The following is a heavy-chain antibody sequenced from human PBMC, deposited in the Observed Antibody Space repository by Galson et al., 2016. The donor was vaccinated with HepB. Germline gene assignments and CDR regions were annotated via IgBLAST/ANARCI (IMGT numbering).Heavy chain of an antibody. CDR3: ARLKDAIVVVMFDY. J-gene: IGHJ4*02. D-gene: IGHD3-22*01. CDR1: GDSLISDNR. V-gene: IGHV4-4*02. Sequence: ETLSLTCVVSGDSLISDNRWSWVRQPPGKGLEWIGEIHHSGTTNYNPSLRSRVTISIDQSKNPFSLELTSVTAADTAVYYCARLKDAIVVVMFDYWGQGTLVTVSS. CDR2: IHHSGTT.